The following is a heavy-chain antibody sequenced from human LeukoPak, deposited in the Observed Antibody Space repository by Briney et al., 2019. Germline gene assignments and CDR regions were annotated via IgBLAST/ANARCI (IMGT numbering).Heavy chain of an antibody. CDR1: GGSISSNNW. V-gene: IGHV4-4*02. Sequence: SGTLFLTCAVSGGSISSNNWWSWVRQPPGKGLEWIGEISHSGSTNYNPSLKSRVTISVDKSKNHFSLKLSSVTAADTAVYYCARTLLWFGELPEAFYYYGMDVWGQGTTVTVSS. CDR3: ARTLLWFGELPEAFYYYGMDV. CDR2: ISHSGST. D-gene: IGHD3-10*01. J-gene: IGHJ6*02.